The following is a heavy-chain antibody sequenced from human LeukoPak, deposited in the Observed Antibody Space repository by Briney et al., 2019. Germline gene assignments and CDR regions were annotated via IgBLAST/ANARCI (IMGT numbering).Heavy chain of an antibody. CDR2: IYYSGST. Sequence: SETLSLTCTVSDDSISSSDYHWGWIRQPPGKGLEWIGNIYYSGSTYYNPSLKSRVTISVDTSKNQFSLKLNSVTAADTAVYYCARRRSASSLAYYLDYWGQGTLVTVSS. J-gene: IGHJ4*02. D-gene: IGHD6-6*01. CDR1: DDSISSSDYH. V-gene: IGHV4-39*01. CDR3: ARRRSASSLAYYLDY.